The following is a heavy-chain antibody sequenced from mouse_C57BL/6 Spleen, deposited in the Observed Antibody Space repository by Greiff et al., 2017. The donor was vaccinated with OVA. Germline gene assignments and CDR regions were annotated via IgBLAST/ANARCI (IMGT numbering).Heavy chain of an antibody. D-gene: IGHD2-3*01. Sequence: VKLQQPGAELVKPGASVKLSCKASGYTFTSYWMHWVKQRPGQGLEWIGMIHPNSGSTNYNEKFKSKATLTVDKSSSTAYMQLSSLTSEDSAVYYCARWGDGYLAWFAYWGQGTLVTVSA. CDR2: IHPNSGST. V-gene: IGHV1-64*01. CDR3: ARWGDGYLAWFAY. J-gene: IGHJ3*01. CDR1: GYTFTSYW.